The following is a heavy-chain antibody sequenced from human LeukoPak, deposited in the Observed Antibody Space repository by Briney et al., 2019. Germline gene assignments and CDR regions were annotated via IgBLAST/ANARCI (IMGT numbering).Heavy chain of an antibody. CDR3: AKSGYNRLDY. V-gene: IGHV3-23*01. J-gene: IGHJ4*02. D-gene: IGHD5-24*01. CDR2: ISGSGSSGGST. Sequence: GGSLRLPCVASGFTFSSYAMSWVRQAPGKGLEWVSAISGSGSSGGSTYYADSVKGRFTISRDNSKNTLYLQMNSLRAEDTAVYYCAKSGYNRLDYWGQGTLVTVSS. CDR1: GFTFSSYA.